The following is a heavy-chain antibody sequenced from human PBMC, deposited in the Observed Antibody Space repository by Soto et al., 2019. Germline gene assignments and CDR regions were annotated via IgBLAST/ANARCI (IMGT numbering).Heavy chain of an antibody. D-gene: IGHD6-19*01. V-gene: IGHV1-45*02. Sequence: SVKVACKASGYTLTYRYGHWVRQAPGQALEWMGWITPFNGNTNYAQKFQDRVTITRDRSMSTAYMELSSLRSEDTAMYYCASSLLKWLKTSYYYGMDVWGQGTTVTVSS. CDR2: ITPFNGNT. J-gene: IGHJ6*02. CDR3: ASSLLKWLKTSYYYGMDV. CDR1: GYTLTYRY.